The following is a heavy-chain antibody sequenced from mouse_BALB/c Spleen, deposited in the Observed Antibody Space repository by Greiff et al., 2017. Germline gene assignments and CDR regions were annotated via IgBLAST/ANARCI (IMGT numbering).Heavy chain of an antibody. V-gene: IGHV1-19*01. CDR2: VNPYNGGT. CDR3: ARSGATVVADYFDY. CDR1: GYTFTDYY. Sequence: EVQLQQSGPELVKPGASVKMSCKASGYTFTDYYMDWVKQSHGESFEWIGRVNPYNGGTSYNQKFKGKATLTVDKSSSTAYMELNSLTSEDSAVYYCARSGATVVADYFDYWGQGTTLTVSS. D-gene: IGHD1-1*01. J-gene: IGHJ2*01.